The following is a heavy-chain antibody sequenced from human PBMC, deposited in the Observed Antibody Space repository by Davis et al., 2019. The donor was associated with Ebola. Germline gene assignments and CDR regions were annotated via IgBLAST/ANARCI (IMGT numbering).Heavy chain of an antibody. V-gene: IGHV3-48*02. CDR3: AKADPQQYFDY. CDR1: GFTFSSNT. Sequence: GGSLRLSCVASGFTFSSNTMNCVRQAPGKVLEWLSYISSSSLTTYSADSVKGRFTVSRDNAKNSLYLEMNSLRDEDTAVYYCAKADPQQYFDYWGQGTLVTVSS. CDR2: ISSSSLTT. J-gene: IGHJ4*02.